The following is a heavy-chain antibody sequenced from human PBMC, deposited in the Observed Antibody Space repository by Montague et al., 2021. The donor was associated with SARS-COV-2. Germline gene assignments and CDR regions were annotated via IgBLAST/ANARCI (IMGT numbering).Heavy chain of an antibody. V-gene: IGHV3-30*04. D-gene: IGHD4/OR15-4a*01. Sequence: SLRLSCAASGFIFSSFAFHWVRQAPGKGLEWVAIITYDGIDKFYADSVKGRFTISRDNSKNTLYLRLNSLTPEDTAVYYCARDRVPPDYGGAFDLWGRGTLVTVSS. CDR2: ITYDGIDK. CDR1: GFIFSSFA. CDR3: ARDRVPPDYGGAFDL. J-gene: IGHJ3*01.